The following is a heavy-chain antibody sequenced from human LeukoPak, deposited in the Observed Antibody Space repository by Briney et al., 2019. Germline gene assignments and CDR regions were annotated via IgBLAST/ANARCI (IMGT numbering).Heavy chain of an antibody. CDR1: GGSFSGYY. J-gene: IGHJ4*02. CDR2: INHSGST. CDR3: ARGISSGWYYDY. V-gene: IGHV4-34*01. D-gene: IGHD6-19*01. Sequence: SETLSLTCAVYGGSFSGYYWSWIRQPPGKGLEWIGEINHSGSTNYNPSLKSRVTMSVDTSKNQFSLKLSSVTAADTAVYYCARGISSGWYYDYWGQGTLVTVSS.